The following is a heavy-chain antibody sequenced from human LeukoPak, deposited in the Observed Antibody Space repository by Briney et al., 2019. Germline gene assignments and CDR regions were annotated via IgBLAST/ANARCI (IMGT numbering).Heavy chain of an antibody. Sequence: SETLSLTCTVSGGSTSSSSYYWGWIRQPPGKGLEWIGSIYYSGSTYYNPSLKSRVTISVDTSKNQFSLKLSSVTAADTAVYYCARRGHYDSSGPPFDYWGQGTLVTVSS. CDR3: ARRGHYDSSGPPFDY. CDR1: GGSTSSSSYY. J-gene: IGHJ4*02. D-gene: IGHD3-22*01. CDR2: IYYSGST. V-gene: IGHV4-39*07.